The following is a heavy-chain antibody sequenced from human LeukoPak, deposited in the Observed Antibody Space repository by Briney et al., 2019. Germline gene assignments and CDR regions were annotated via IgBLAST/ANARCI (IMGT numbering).Heavy chain of an antibody. CDR2: ISSSSSTI. V-gene: IGHV3-48*04. CDR1: GFTFRSYS. D-gene: IGHD3-22*01. J-gene: IGHJ4*02. CDR3: ARAYDSSGYIGFDY. Sequence: GGSLRLSCAASGFTFRSYSMNWFRQAPGKGLEGVSYISSSSSTIYYADSVKGRFTISRDNAKNSLYLQMNSLRAEDTAVYYCARAYDSSGYIGFDYWGRGTLVTVSS.